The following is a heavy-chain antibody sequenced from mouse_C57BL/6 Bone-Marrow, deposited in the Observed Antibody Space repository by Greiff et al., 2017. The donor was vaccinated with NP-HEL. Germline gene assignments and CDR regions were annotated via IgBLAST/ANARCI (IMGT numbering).Heavy chain of an antibody. V-gene: IGHV5-4*01. J-gene: IGHJ4*01. Sequence: EVMLVESGGGLVKPGGSLKLSCAASGFTFSSYAMSWVRQTPDKRLEWVATISDGGSYTYYPDNVKGRFTISRDNAKNNLYLQMSHLKSEDTAMYYCARDDYGSMDYWGQGTSVTVSS. CDR3: ARDDYGSMDY. CDR2: ISDGGSYT. D-gene: IGHD1-1*01. CDR1: GFTFSSYA.